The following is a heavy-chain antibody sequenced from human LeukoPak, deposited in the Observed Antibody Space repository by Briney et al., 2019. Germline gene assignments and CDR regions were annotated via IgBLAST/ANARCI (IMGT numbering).Heavy chain of an antibody. J-gene: IGHJ4*02. V-gene: IGHV3-53*01. CDR3: ARGVDYIFSN. D-gene: IGHD3-16*01. CDR2: IQTGGTT. CDR1: GSTFSSSY. Sequence: PGGSLNLSCAASGSTFSSSYMPGVRQPPGKGRNWVSLIQTGGTTYYADSVKGRFTISRDKSQNTLLLQVNSLRVDDTAVYYCARGVDYIFSNWGQGTLVTVSS.